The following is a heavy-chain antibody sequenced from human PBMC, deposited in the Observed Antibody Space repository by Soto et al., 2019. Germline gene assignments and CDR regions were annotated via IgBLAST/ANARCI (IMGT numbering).Heavy chain of an antibody. CDR1: GGTFSSYA. D-gene: IGHD4-17*01. V-gene: IGHV1-69*06. CDR2: IIPIFGTA. Sequence: SVKVSCKASGGTFSSYAISWVRQAPGQGLEWMGGIIPIFGTANYAQKFQGRVTITADKSTSTAYMELSSLRSEDTAVYYCARVVMTTVVTGNYYYYGMDVWGQGTTVTV. J-gene: IGHJ6*02. CDR3: ARVVMTTVVTGNYYYYGMDV.